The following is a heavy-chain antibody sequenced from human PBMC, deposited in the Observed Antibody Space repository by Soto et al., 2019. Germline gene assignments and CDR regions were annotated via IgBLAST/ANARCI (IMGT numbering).Heavy chain of an antibody. J-gene: IGHJ4*02. CDR3: ERDRIRGYDSSGFYS. CDR1: VDIFSFYG. D-gene: IGHD3-22*01. Sequence: ASVEVSCKASVDIFSFYGINCVRQAPGQGLEWMGWINPSDGNRNFAQKFEDRVTMTTATSTNTVFLELRSLKSDDTAIYYCERDRIRGYDSSGFYSWGQGTMVTVSS. CDR2: INPSDGNR. V-gene: IGHV1-18*01.